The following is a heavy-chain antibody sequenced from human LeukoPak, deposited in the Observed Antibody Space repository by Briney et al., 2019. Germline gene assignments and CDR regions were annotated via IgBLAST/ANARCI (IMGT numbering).Heavy chain of an antibody. CDR3: AKDLHYGSADY. V-gene: IGHV3-74*01. CDR2: INPDGSNT. J-gene: IGHJ4*02. D-gene: IGHD3-10*01. CDR1: GFTFSNYW. Sequence: GGSLRLSCAASGFTFSNYWMHWIRQDPGKGLVWVSYINPDGSNTNYADSVKGRFTISRDNAKNALYLQMNSLRAEDTAVYYCAKDLHYGSADYWGQGTLVTVSS.